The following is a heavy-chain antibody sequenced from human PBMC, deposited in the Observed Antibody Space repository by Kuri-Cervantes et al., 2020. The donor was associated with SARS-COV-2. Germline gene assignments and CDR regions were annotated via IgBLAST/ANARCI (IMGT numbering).Heavy chain of an antibody. J-gene: IGHJ6*02. CDR1: GYTFTGYY. V-gene: IGHV1-2*02. CDR2: INPNSGGT. CDR3: AGGFDYGDYPYYHGMDV. D-gene: IGHD4-17*01. Sequence: ASVKVSCKASGYTFTGYYMHWVRQAPGQGLEWMGWINPNSGGTNYAQKFQGRVTMTRDTSISTAYMELSRLRSDDTAVYYCAGGFDYGDYPYYHGMDVWGQGTTVTVSS.